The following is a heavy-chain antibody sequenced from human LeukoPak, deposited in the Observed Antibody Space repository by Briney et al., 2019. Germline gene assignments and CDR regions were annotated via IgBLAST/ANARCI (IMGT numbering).Heavy chain of an antibody. CDR2: IYSGGST. Sequence: GGSLGLSCAASGFTVSSNYMSWVRQAPGKGLEWVSVIYSGGSTYYADSVKGRFTISRHNSKNTPYLQMDSLRAEDTAVYYCARMLPHYDSSGYGPGFDYWGQGTLVTVSS. CDR1: GFTVSSNY. J-gene: IGHJ4*02. V-gene: IGHV3-53*04. D-gene: IGHD3-22*01. CDR3: ARMLPHYDSSGYGPGFDY.